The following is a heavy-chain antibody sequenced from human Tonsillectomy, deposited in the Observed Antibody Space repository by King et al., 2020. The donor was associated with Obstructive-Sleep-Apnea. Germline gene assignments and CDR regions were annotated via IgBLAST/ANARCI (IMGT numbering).Heavy chain of an antibody. Sequence: VQLVQSGGGLVQPGGSLRLSCAASGFTFSSYDMHWVRHATGKGLEWVSAIGTAGDTYYPGSVKGRFTISRENAKNSLYLQMNSLRAGDTAVYYCARGLVLSYGLDYWGQGTLVTVSS. D-gene: IGHD5-18*01. CDR1: GFTFSSYD. J-gene: IGHJ4*02. V-gene: IGHV3-13*04. CDR3: ARGLVLSYGLDY. CDR2: IGTAGDT.